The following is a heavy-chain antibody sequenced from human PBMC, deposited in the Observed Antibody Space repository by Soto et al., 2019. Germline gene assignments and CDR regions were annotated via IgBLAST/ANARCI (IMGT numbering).Heavy chain of an antibody. CDR3: AREDPEGYTRVDY. Sequence: QVQLVQSGAEAKKPGASVKVACKALGYPFTGYVIYWVRQAPGQSLEWMGWIHIAQDNIKYSQKFQGRVTFTKDPSASTAYMEVSTLRPEDTAVYFCAREDPEGYTRVDYWGQGTRVTVSS. V-gene: IGHV1-3*04. CDR1: GYPFTGYV. CDR2: IHIAQDNI. J-gene: IGHJ4*02. D-gene: IGHD5-18*01.